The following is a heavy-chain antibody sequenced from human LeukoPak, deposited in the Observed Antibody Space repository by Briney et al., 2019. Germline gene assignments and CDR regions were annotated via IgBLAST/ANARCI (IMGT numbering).Heavy chain of an antibody. CDR2: ISSSNTTT. V-gene: IGHV3-11*04. J-gene: IGHJ4*02. D-gene: IGHD3-10*01. CDR3: ARLGYYVSGSYSLDY. Sequence: NHGGSLRLSCAASGFTFSDYYMSWIRQAPGKGLEWVSYISSSNTTTYYADSVKGRFTISRDNAKNSLYLQMTSLRAEDTAVYYCARLGYYVSGSYSLDYWGQGTLVTVSS. CDR1: GFTFSDYY.